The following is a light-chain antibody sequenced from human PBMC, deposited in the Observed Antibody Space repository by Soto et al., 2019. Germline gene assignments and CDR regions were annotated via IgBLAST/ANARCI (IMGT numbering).Light chain of an antibody. J-gene: IGKJ2*01. CDR2: KAS. CDR1: QSISSW. V-gene: IGKV1-5*03. CDR3: QQYNSFSGYT. Sequence: DIQMTQSHSTLSVSVGDRVTITCRASQSISSWLAWYQQKPGKAPKLLIYKASSLESGVPSRFSGSGSGTEFTLTISCLQPDDVATYYCQQYNSFSGYTFGQGTKLEIK.